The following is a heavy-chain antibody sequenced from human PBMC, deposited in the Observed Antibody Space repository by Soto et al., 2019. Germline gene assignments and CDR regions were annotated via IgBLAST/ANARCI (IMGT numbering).Heavy chain of an antibody. CDR3: ASRGLNGDPFDH. CDR2: IYYSGRT. V-gene: IGHV4-39*01. D-gene: IGHD4-17*01. Sequence: SETLSLTCTVSGGSIIRTTYYWGWIRQPPGKGLEWIGSIYYSGRTYYNPSLKSRVTISVDTYKNQFSLKLSSVTATDTAVYYCASRGLNGDPFDHWGQGTLVTVSS. J-gene: IGHJ4*02. CDR1: GGSIIRTTYY.